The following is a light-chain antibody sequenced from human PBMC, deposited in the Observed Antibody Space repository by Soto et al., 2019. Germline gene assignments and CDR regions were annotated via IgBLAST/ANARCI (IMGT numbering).Light chain of an antibody. CDR3: AAWDDSLNGRYV. CDR1: NSNIGSNT. Sequence: QSVLTQPPSASGTPGQGVTISCSGSNSNIGSNTVNWFQQLPGTAPKLLIHSNNQRPSGVPDRFSGSKSGTSASLAIIGLQSEDEADYYCAAWDDSLNGRYVFGTGTKVTVL. CDR2: SNN. J-gene: IGLJ1*01. V-gene: IGLV1-44*01.